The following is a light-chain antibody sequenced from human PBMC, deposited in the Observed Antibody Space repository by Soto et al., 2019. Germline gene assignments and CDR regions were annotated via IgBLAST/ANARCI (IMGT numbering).Light chain of an antibody. CDR1: QSVLYSPNNKNY. Sequence: DIVMTQSPDSLAVSLGERATINCKSSQSVLYSPNNKNYLAWYQHKPGQPPKMLIYWASIRESGVPDRFSGSGSGTDFTLTISSLQAEDVAVYYCQQYYSTPQTFGQGTKVDIK. V-gene: IGKV4-1*01. J-gene: IGKJ1*01. CDR3: QQYYSTPQT. CDR2: WAS.